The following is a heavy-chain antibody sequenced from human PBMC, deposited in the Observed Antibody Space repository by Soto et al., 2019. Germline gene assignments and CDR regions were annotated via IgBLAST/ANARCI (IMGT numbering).Heavy chain of an antibody. V-gene: IGHV4-61*01. CDR2: IYYSGST. CDR1: GGSVSSGSYY. J-gene: IGHJ5*02. Sequence: QVQLQESGPGLVKPSETLSLTCTVSGGSVSSGSYYWSWIRQPPGKGLEWTGYIYYSGSTNYNPSLKSRVTISVDTSKNQFSLKLSSVTAADTAVYYWAREGYSYGYSWFDPWGQGTLVTVSS. CDR3: AREGYSYGYSWFDP. D-gene: IGHD5-18*01.